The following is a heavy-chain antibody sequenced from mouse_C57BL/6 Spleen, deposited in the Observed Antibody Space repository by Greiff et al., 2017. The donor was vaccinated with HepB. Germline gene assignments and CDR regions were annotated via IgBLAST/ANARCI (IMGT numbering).Heavy chain of an antibody. CDR2: IHPNSGST. CDR1: GYTFTSYW. J-gene: IGHJ1*03. D-gene: IGHD2-1*01. CDR3: ARSPLYGNHPYWYFDV. V-gene: IGHV1-64*01. Sequence: VQLQQPGAELVKPGASVKLSCTASGYTFTSYWMHWVKQRPRQGLEWIGMIHPNSGSTNYNEKFKSKATLTVDKSSNTAYMQLSSLTSEDSAVYYCARSPLYGNHPYWYFDVWGTGTTVTVSS.